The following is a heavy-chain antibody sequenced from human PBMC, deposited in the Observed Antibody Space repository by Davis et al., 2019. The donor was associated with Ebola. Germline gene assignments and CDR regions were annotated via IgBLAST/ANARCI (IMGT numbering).Heavy chain of an antibody. CDR1: GGPIRRGGSY. Sequence: PSETLSLTCTVSGGPIRRGGSYWTWSRQHPGKGLEWIGYIYYSGSTYYKPSHKSRVTISLDTSKNQFSLNLYSVTAADTAVYYCARDLRYDSSGYDYYFYMDVWGKGTTVTVSS. CDR2: IYYSGST. J-gene: IGHJ6*03. CDR3: ARDLRYDSSGYDYYFYMDV. D-gene: IGHD3-22*01. V-gene: IGHV4-31*03.